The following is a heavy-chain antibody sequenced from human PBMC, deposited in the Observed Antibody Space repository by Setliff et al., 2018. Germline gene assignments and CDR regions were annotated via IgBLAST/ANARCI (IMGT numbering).Heavy chain of an antibody. CDR2: IKHGGTT. D-gene: IGHD5-18*01. J-gene: IGHJ5*02. Sequence: SETLSLTCRVSGYSIGSDYFWAWVRQPPGQGLEWVATIKHGGTTYYNPSLRSRVIISVDASKNQFSLKLSSVTAADTAVYYCARGKSVTASNWFDPWGQGTLVTVSS. CDR3: ARGKSVTASNWFDP. CDR1: GYSIGSDYF. V-gene: IGHV4-38-2*02.